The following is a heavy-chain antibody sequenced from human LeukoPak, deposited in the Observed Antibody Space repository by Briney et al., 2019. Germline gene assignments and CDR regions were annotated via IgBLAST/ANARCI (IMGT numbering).Heavy chain of an antibody. V-gene: IGHV4-59*01. CDR1: GGSISSYY. J-gene: IGHJ4*02. CDR2: IYNSGSI. D-gene: IGHD6-13*01. Sequence: SETLSLTCTVSGGSISSYYWSWIRQPPGKGLEWIWNIYNSGSINYNPSLKSRVTISVDTSKNQFSLKLRSVTAADTAVYYCARVREGSSWSTFDYWGQGTLVTVSS. CDR3: ARVREGSSWSTFDY.